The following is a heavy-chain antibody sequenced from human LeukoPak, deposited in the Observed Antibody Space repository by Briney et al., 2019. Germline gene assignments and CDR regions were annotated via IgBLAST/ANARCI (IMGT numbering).Heavy chain of an antibody. CDR1: GGSFSGYY. V-gene: IGHV4-34*01. Sequence: PSETLSLTCAVYGGSFSGYYWSWIRQPPGKGLEWIGEINHSGSTNYNPSLKSRVTISVDTSKNQFSLKLSSVTAADTAVYYCARSTVTFGEFDYWGQGTLVTVSS. CDR2: INHSGST. J-gene: IGHJ4*02. D-gene: IGHD4-17*01. CDR3: ARSTVTFGEFDY.